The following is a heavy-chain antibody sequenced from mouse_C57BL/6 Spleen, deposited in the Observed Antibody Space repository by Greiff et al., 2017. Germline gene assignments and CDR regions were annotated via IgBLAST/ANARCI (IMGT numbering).Heavy chain of an antibody. J-gene: IGHJ1*03. Sequence: VQGVESGPGLVQPSQSLSITCTVSGFSLTSYGVHWVRQSPGKGLEWLGVIWSGGSTDYNAAFISRLSISKDKSKSQVFFKMNSLQTDDTAIYYCARKDNYWYLDVWGTGTTVTVSS. CDR3: ARKDNYWYLDV. CDR1: GFSLTSYG. V-gene: IGHV2-2*01. CDR2: IWSGGST.